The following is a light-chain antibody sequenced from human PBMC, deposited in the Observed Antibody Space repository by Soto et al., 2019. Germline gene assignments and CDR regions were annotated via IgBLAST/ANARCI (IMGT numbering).Light chain of an antibody. CDR2: GAS. V-gene: IGKV3-20*01. J-gene: IGKJ4*01. CDR1: QSVSSSY. Sequence: EIVLTQSPGTLSLSPGESATLSCRASQSVSSSYLAWYQQKPGQAPRLLIYGASSRATGIPDRFSGSGSGTDFTLTISRLEPEDFAVYYCQQYGSSPGVTFGGGTKVEIK. CDR3: QQYGSSPGVT.